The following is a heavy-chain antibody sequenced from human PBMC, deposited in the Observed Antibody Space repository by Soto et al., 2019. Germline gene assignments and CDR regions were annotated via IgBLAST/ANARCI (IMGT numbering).Heavy chain of an antibody. CDR1: GYTFTSYY. CDR2: INPSGGST. CDR3: ARDSVVYSEVDTAMVGAGGFDY. Sequence: ASVKVSCKASGYTFTSYYMHWVRQAPGQGLEWMGIINPSGGSTSYAQKFQGRVTMTRDTSTSTVYMELSSLRSEDTAVYYCARDSVVYSEVDTAMVGAGGFDYWGQGTLVTVSS. V-gene: IGHV1-46*01. J-gene: IGHJ4*02. D-gene: IGHD5-18*01.